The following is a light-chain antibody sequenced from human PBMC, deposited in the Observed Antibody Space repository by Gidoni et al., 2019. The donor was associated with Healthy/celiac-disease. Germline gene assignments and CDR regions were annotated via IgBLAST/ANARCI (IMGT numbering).Light chain of an antibody. V-gene: IGKV3-20*01. Sequence: EIVLTQSPGTLSLSPGERATLSCRASQSVSSNHLAWYQQKPGQAPRLLIYGASSRATGLPDRFSGSGSGTDFTLTISRLEPEDLAVYYCQQYGSSPRTFGQGTKVE. CDR1: QSVSSNH. CDR2: GAS. CDR3: QQYGSSPRT. J-gene: IGKJ1*01.